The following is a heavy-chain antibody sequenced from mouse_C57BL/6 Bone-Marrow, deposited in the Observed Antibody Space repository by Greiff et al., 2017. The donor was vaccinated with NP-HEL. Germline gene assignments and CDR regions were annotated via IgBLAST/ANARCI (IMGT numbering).Heavy chain of an antibody. CDR3: ARYLYYSHSYYAMDY. J-gene: IGHJ4*01. Sequence: SDAELVKPGASVKISCKVSGYTFTDHTIHWMKQRPEQGLEWIGYIYPRDGSTKYNEKFKGKATLTADKSSSTAYMQLNSLTSEDSAVYFCARYLYYSHSYYAMDYWGQGTSVTVSS. CDR2: IYPRDGST. CDR1: GYTFTDHT. V-gene: IGHV1-78*01. D-gene: IGHD2-12*01.